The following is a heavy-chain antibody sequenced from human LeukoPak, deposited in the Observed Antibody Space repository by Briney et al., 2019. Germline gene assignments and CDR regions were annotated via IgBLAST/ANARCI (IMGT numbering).Heavy chain of an antibody. Sequence: GRSLRLSCAATGYSFKDYGMHWVRQPPGKGLEWVSAINWNGGGTDYADSVKGRFTIFRDNAKNSLYLQLSSLRPEDTALYYCAKHLTATNTYIFFGLDVWGQGTSVTVS. CDR1: GYSFKDYG. V-gene: IGHV3-9*01. J-gene: IGHJ6*02. CDR3: AKHLTATNTYIFFGLDV. D-gene: IGHD1-26*01. CDR2: INWNGGGT.